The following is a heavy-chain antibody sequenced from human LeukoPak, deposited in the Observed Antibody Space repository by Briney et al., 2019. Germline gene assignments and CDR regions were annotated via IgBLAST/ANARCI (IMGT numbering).Heavy chain of an antibody. CDR1: GFTFSSYA. J-gene: IGHJ4*02. CDR2: ISSSSSYI. D-gene: IGHD4-11*01. Sequence: GGSLRLSCAASGFTFSSYAMHWVRQAPGKGLEWVSSISSSSSYIYYADSVKGRFTISRDNAKNSLYLQMNSLRAEDTALYYCAKDIHSNYEWTLIGYWGQGTLVTVSS. CDR3: AKDIHSNYEWTLIGY. V-gene: IGHV3-21*04.